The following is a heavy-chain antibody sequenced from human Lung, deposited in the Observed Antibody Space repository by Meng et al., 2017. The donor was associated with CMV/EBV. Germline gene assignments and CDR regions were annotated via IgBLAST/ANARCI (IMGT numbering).Heavy chain of an antibody. CDR2: INSDGSST. V-gene: IGHV3-74*01. Sequence: GESLKISCAASGFTFSSYWMHWVRQAPGKGLVWVSRINSDGSSTSYADSVKGRFTISRDNAKNTLYLQMNSLRAEDTAVYYCARDPGLDSAAYYDFWSGSPLYYYYGMDVWXQGTXVTVAS. J-gene: IGHJ6*02. CDR1: GFTFSSYW. D-gene: IGHD3-3*01. CDR3: ARDPGLDSAAYYDFWSGSPLYYYYGMDV.